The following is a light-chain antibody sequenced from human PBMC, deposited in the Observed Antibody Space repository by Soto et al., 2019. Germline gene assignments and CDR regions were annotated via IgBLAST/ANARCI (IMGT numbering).Light chain of an antibody. V-gene: IGKV3-20*01. Sequence: EIVLTQSPGTLSLSPGERAALSCRASQTVRASYLAWYQQKPGQAPRLLIYGAASRATGIPARFCGSASGIDFTLTINRLEPEDFGVYYCQLDGDSPSGFTFGPGTKVEIK. J-gene: IGKJ3*01. CDR1: QTVRASY. CDR2: GAA. CDR3: QLDGDSPSGFT.